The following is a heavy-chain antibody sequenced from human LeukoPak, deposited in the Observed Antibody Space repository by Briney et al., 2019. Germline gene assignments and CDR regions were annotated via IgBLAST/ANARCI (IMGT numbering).Heavy chain of an antibody. V-gene: IGHV1-24*01. CDR1: GYTLTELS. Sequence: ASVKVSCKVSGYTLTELSMHWVRQAPGKGLEWMGGFDPEDGETIYAQKFQGRVTMTEDTSTDTAYIELSSLRSEDTAVYYCATARGSSGYYYYFDYWGQGTLVTVSS. CDR2: FDPEDGET. CDR3: ATARGSSGYYYYFDY. J-gene: IGHJ4*02. D-gene: IGHD3-22*01.